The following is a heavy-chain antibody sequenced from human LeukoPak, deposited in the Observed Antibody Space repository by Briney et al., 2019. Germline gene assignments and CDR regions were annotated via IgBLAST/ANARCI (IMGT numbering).Heavy chain of an antibody. V-gene: IGHV4-34*01. CDR1: GGSFSGYY. CDR3: VTYYFDSSGPKKNY. CDR2: INHSGNT. D-gene: IGHD3-22*01. J-gene: IGHJ4*02. Sequence: SETLSLTCAVYGGSFSGYYWSWIRQPPGKGLEWIGEINHSGNTNYNPSLKSRVTISVDTSKKQLSLKLSSVTAADTAVYYCVTYYFDSSGPKKNYWGQGTLVTVSS.